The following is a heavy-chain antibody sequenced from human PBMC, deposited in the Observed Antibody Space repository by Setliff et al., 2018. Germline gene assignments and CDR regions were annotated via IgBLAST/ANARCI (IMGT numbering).Heavy chain of an antibody. CDR2: IWYDGTNK. CDR1: GFTFSSYG. CDR3: AKESANYYYYMDV. V-gene: IGHV3-33*06. J-gene: IGHJ6*03. Sequence: LRLSCAASGFTFSSYGMHWVRQAPGKGLEWVAVIWYDGTNKYYADSVKGRFTISRDNSKNTLYLQMNSLRAEDTAVYYCAKESANYYYYMDVWGKGTTVTVSS.